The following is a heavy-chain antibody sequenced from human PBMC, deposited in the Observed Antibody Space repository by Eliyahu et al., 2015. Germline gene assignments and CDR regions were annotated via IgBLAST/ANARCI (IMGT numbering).Heavy chain of an antibody. CDR3: ATDPAAAGRFDY. Sequence: EVQLVQXGAEVKKPGATVXXXCKVSGXXFTDXYMHWGQQAPGKGLEWMGLVDPEDGETIYAEKFQGRVTITADTSTDTAYMELSSLRSEDTAVYYCATDPAAAGRFDYWGQGTLVTVSS. J-gene: IGHJ4*02. CDR2: VDPEDGET. CDR1: GXXFTDXY. V-gene: IGHV1-69-2*01. D-gene: IGHD6-13*01.